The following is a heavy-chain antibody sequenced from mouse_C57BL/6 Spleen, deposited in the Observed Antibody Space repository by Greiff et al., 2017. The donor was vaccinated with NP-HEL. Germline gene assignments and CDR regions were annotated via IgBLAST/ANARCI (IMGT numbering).Heavy chain of an antibody. CDR2: INPSTGGT. Sequence: EVQLQESGPELVKPGASVKISCKASGYSFTGYYMNWVKQSPEKSLEWIGEINPSTGGTTYNQKFKAKATLTVDKSSSTAYMQLKSLTSEDSAVYYCAATVVGYFDYWGQGTTLTVSS. D-gene: IGHD1-1*01. CDR3: AATVVGYFDY. J-gene: IGHJ2*01. V-gene: IGHV1-42*01. CDR1: GYSFTGYY.